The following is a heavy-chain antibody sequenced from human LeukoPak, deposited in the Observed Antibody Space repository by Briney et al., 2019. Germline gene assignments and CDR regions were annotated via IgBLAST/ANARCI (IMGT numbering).Heavy chain of an antibody. D-gene: IGHD1-14*01. CDR3: ARDMTGGIWARATSFDH. V-gene: IGHV1-2*02. CDR1: GYTFSAFY. CDR2: INPDSGGS. J-gene: IGHJ4*02. Sequence: ASVKVSCKTAGYTFSAFYMHWVRQAPGQGPEWMGWINPDSGGSEYGQKFQGRVTFTSDTSSTTIYMEVRSLKSDDTAVYYCARDMTGGIWARATSFDHWGQGTLVTVSS.